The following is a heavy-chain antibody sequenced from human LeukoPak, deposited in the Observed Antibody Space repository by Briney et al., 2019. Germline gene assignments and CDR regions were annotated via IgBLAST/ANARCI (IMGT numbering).Heavy chain of an antibody. D-gene: IGHD6-13*01. J-gene: IGHJ4*02. Sequence: GGSLRLSCAVSGYTFSDHYIDWVRQAPGRGLEWVSGISGSGGTTYYVDSVKGRFSISRDNSKNTLYLQMNSLRAEDTAVYFCAKVRGDIAAAIEYWGQGTLVTVSS. CDR2: ISGSGGTT. V-gene: IGHV3-23*01. CDR3: AKVRGDIAAAIEY. CDR1: GYTFSDHY.